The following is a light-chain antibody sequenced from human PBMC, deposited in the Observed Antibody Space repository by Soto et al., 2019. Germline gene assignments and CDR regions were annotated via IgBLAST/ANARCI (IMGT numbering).Light chain of an antibody. Sequence: EIVLTQSPGTLSLSPGERATLSCRASQSVSSRYLAWYQQKPGQAPKLLIYGASTRATGIPDRFSGSGSRTDFTLTISRLEPEDFAVYYCQNYGTSFTFGPGTKVDIK. J-gene: IGKJ3*01. CDR2: GAS. CDR3: QNYGTSFT. V-gene: IGKV3-20*01. CDR1: QSVSSRY.